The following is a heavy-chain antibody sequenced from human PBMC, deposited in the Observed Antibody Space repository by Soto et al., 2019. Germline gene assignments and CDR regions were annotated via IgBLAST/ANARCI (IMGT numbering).Heavy chain of an antibody. Sequence: GGSLRLSCAASGFTFSSYGMHWVRQAPGKGLEWVAVIWYDGSNKYYADSVKGRFTISRDNSKNTLYLQMNSLRAEDTAVYYCASLSRGYDAFDIWGQGTMVTVSS. CDR2: IWYDGSNK. V-gene: IGHV3-33*01. D-gene: IGHD3-22*01. CDR1: GFTFSSYG. J-gene: IGHJ3*02. CDR3: ASLSRGYDAFDI.